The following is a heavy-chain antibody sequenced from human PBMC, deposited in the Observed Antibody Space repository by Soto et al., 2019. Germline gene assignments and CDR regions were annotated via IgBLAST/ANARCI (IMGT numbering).Heavy chain of an antibody. J-gene: IGHJ6*02. CDR3: ASGVCTSCISYYYYGMDV. CDR1: GGTFSSYA. D-gene: IGHD2-2*01. Sequence: SVKVSCKASGGTFSSYAFNWVRQAPGQGLEWMGGIIPIFATASNAQKFQGRVTITADESTSTAYMELSRLRSEDTAVYYCASGVCTSCISYYYYGMDVWGQGTTVTVSS. CDR2: IIPIFATA. V-gene: IGHV1-69*13.